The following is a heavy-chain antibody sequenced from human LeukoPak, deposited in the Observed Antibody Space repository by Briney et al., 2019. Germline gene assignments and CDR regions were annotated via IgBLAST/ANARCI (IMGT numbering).Heavy chain of an antibody. CDR1: GGSISSHY. V-gene: IGHV4-59*08. CDR2: IYGTGST. Sequence: PSETLSLTCTVSGGSISSHYWSWIRQPPGKGLEWIGYIYGTGSTNYNPSLTSRVTISVDTSKNQFSLKLTSASAADTAVYYCAGQLSAAFYYGSSAYHFDYWGQGTLVTVSS. J-gene: IGHJ4*02. CDR3: AGQLSAAFYYGSSAYHFDY. D-gene: IGHD3-22*01.